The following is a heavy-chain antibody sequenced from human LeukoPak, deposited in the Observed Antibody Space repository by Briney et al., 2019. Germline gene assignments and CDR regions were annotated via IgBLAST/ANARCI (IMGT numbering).Heavy chain of an antibody. CDR1: GFTFSSYS. CDR2: ISSSGSTI. J-gene: IGHJ4*02. D-gene: IGHD3-22*01. CDR3: AGGHSSGYYPIDY. V-gene: IGHV3-48*01. Sequence: GGSLRLSCAASGFTFSSYSMNWVRQAPGKGLGWVSYISSSGSTIYYAESVKGRFTISRDNAKNSLYLQMNSLRAEDTAVYYCAGGHSSGYYPIDYWGQGTLVTVSS.